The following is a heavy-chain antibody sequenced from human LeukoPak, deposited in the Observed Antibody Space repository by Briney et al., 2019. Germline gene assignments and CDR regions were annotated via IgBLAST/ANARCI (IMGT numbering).Heavy chain of an antibody. Sequence: GGSLRLSCAASGFTFSSYAMHWVRQAPGKGLEWVAVISYDGSNKYYADSVKGRFTISRDNSKNTLYLQMNSLRAEDTAVYYCARVMATIVGYYFDYWGQGTLVTVSS. CDR1: GFTFSSYA. J-gene: IGHJ4*02. CDR2: ISYDGSNK. D-gene: IGHD5-24*01. CDR3: ARVMATIVGYYFDY. V-gene: IGHV3-30-3*01.